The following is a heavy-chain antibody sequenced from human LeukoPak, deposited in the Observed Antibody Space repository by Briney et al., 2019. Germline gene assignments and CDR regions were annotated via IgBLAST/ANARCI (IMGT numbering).Heavy chain of an antibody. V-gene: IGHV4-30-2*01. CDR2: IYHSGST. CDR1: GGSISSGGYS. D-gene: IGHD1-26*01. J-gene: IGHJ4*02. Sequence: SQTRSLTCAVSGGSISSGGYSWSWIRQPPGKGLEWIGYIYHSGSTYYNPSLKSRVTISVDRSKIQFSLKLSSVTAADTAVYYCARVVIVGATTVDYWGQGTLVTVSS. CDR3: ARVVIVGATTVDY.